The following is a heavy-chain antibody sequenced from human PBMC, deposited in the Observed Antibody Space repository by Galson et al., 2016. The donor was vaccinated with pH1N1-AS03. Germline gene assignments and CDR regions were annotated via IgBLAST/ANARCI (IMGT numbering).Heavy chain of an antibody. CDR3: IKGGAASADFFDI. CDR2: ISWNSNKI. J-gene: IGHJ3*02. V-gene: IGHV3-9*01. Sequence: SLRLSCAASGFIFSAYPMNWVRQAPGKGLEWVSSISWNSNKIDYADSVKGRFTISRDSAKNSLNLQMNSLRAEDTALYYCIKGGAASADFFDIWGQGTMVTVSS. D-gene: IGHD3/OR15-3a*01. CDR1: GFIFSAYP.